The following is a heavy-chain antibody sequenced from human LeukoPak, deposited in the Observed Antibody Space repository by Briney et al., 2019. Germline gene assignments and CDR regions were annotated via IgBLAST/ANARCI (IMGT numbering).Heavy chain of an antibody. CDR2: IYSSGST. D-gene: IGHD2-8*01. CDR1: GGSISYY. J-gene: IGHJ6*02. Sequence: NPSETLSLTCTVSGGSISYYWTWIRQPAGKGLEWIGRIYSSGSTNYNPSLKSRVTMSVDTSKNQFSLKLSSVTAADTAVDYCARGRNGPGADYYYGMDVWGQGTTVTVSS. CDR3: ARGRNGPGADYYYGMDV. V-gene: IGHV4-4*07.